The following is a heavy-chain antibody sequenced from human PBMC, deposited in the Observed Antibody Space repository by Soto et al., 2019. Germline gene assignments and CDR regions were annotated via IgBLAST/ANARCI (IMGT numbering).Heavy chain of an antibody. V-gene: IGHV2-26*01. D-gene: IGHD3-22*01. CDR2: IFSNDEK. CDR3: ARIQGLAGYYDSSGYYCDY. Sequence: QVTLKESGPVLVKPTETLTLTCTVSGFSLSNARMGVSWIRQPPGKALEWLAHIFSNDEKSYSTSLKSRLTISKDTSKSQVVLTMTNMDPVDTATYYCARIQGLAGYYDSSGYYCDYCGQGTLVTVSS. CDR1: GFSLSNARMG. J-gene: IGHJ4*02.